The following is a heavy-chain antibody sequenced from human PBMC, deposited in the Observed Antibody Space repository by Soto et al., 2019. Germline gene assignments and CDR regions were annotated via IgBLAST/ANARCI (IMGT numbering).Heavy chain of an antibody. CDR3: ARTVDTAMGLIYYYYGMDV. Sequence: GGSLRLSCAASGFTFSSHTMGWLRQAPGTGPEWVSSISSSSSYIYYADSVKGRFTISRDNAKNSLYLQMNSLRAEDAAVYYCARTVDTAMGLIYYYYGMDVWGQGTTVTVSS. J-gene: IGHJ6*02. D-gene: IGHD5-18*01. V-gene: IGHV3-21*01. CDR1: GFTFSSHT. CDR2: ISSSSSYI.